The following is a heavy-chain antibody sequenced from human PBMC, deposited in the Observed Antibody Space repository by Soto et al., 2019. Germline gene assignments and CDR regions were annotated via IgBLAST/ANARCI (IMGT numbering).Heavy chain of an antibody. CDR2: IIPIFSVA. CDR1: GGTFNNYT. CDR3: ARLFDDVFGWFDP. V-gene: IGHV1-69*12. J-gene: IGHJ5*02. Sequence: QVQLVQSGAEVKKPGSSVKVSCKASGGTFNNYTFAWVRQAPGQGLEWMGGIIPIFSVANYAQKFQGRVTITADESTSTAYMELSSLRSEDTAVYYCARLFDDVFGWFDPWGQGTLVTVSS. D-gene: IGHD3-9*01.